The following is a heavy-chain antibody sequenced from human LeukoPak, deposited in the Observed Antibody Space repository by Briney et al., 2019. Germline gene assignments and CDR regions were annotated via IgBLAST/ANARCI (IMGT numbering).Heavy chain of an antibody. J-gene: IGHJ4*02. CDR2: IDRDGSRI. V-gene: IGHV3-74*01. CDR1: GFTFSSYW. Sequence: GESLKISCAASGFTFSSYWMHWVRQAPGKGLVWVSRIDRDGSRINYADSVKGRFTISRDNGKNTLFLQMNSLRAEDAAVYYCVRGNDYGGPHYWGQGTLVTVSS. D-gene: IGHD4-23*01. CDR3: VRGNDYGGPHY.